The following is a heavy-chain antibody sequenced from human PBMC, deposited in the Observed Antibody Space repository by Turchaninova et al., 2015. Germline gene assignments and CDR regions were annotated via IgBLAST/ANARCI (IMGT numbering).Heavy chain of an antibody. CDR1: GLPFSNYA. Sequence: EVQLLESGGALVQPGGSLRLSCAASGLPFSNYAVTWVRQAPGKGLEWVSSFNGDGRTTSSQTSRQVRFTISRVKSKNTGYFQMNSLRADDSALYHCAKDPNGDYIGAFDMWGQGTTVTVSS. CDR3: AKDPNGDYIGAFDM. CDR2: FNGDGRTT. V-gene: IGHV3-23*02. J-gene: IGHJ3*02. D-gene: IGHD4-17*01.